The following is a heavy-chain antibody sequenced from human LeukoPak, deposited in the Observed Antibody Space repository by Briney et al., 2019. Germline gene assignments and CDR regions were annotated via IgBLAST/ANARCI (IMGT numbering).Heavy chain of an antibody. CDR3: ARSLYSSAQIDFDY. J-gene: IGHJ4*02. CDR2: IIPMFGTA. CDR1: GGTFSSYD. D-gene: IGHD6-25*01. Sequence: GASVKVSCKASGGTFSSYDISWVRQAPGQGLEWMGGIIPMFGTANYVQKFQGRVTITADKSTSTAYMELSSLRSEDTAVYYCARSLYSSAQIDFDYWGQGTLVTVSS. V-gene: IGHV1-69*06.